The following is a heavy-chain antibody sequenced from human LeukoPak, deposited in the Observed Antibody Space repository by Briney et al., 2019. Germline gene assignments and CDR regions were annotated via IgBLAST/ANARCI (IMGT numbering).Heavy chain of an antibody. J-gene: IGHJ3*02. D-gene: IGHD4-23*01. Sequence: GGSLRLSCAASGFTFSSYSMNWVRQAPGKGLEWVSSISSSSSYIYYADSVKGRFTISRDNAKNSLYLQMNSLRAEDTAVYYCARAPSVVTPGDAFDIWGQGTMVTVSS. V-gene: IGHV3-21*01. CDR3: ARAPSVVTPGDAFDI. CDR1: GFTFSSYS. CDR2: ISSSSSYI.